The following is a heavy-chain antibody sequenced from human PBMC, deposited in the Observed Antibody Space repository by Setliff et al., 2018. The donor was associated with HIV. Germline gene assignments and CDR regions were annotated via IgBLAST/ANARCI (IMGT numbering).Heavy chain of an antibody. CDR3: ARDTGQLVYYFDS. D-gene: IGHD6-6*01. CDR1: GFSFSSYT. Sequence: GGSLRLSCEASGFSFSSYTMNWVRQAPGKGLGWVAVILYDRSNKYYADSVKGRFTISRDNLKKRVYLQMSSLRAEDTAVYFCARDTGQLVYYFDSWGQGTLVTVS. J-gene: IGHJ4*02. V-gene: IGHV3-30*04. CDR2: ILYDRSNK.